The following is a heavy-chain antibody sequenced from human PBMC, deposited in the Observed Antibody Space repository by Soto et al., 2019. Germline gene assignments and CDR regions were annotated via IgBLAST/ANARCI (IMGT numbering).Heavy chain of an antibody. CDR2: INTDGSRT. J-gene: IGHJ5*02. CDR3: AKVATGSYNWVDP. V-gene: IGHV3-74*01. Sequence: GSLRLSCAASGFTFNNYWMHWVRQAPGKGLVWVSRINTDGSRTNYADSVKGRFTISRDNAKNTLYLQMDSLRAEETAVYYCAKVATGSYNWVDPWGQGTLVTVSS. CDR1: GFTFNNYW. D-gene: IGHD1-1*01.